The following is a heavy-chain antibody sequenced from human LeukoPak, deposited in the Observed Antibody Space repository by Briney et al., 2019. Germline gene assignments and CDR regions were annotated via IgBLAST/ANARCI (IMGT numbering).Heavy chain of an antibody. CDR3: GRDPGYCTNGVCYTDRYYFDY. J-gene: IGHJ4*02. CDR2: INPNSGGT. V-gene: IGHV1-2*06. D-gene: IGHD2-8*01. Sequence: ASVKVSCKASGYTFTGYYMHWVRQAPGQGLEWMGRINPNSGGTNYAQKFQGRVTMTRDTSISTAYMELSRLRSDDTAVYYCGRDPGYCTNGVCYTDRYYFDYWGQGTLVTVSS. CDR1: GYTFTGYY.